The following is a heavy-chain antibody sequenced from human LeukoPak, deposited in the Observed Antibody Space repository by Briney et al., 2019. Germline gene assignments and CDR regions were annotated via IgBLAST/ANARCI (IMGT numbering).Heavy chain of an antibody. CDR2: INPSGGST. CDR3: ARGPNGYSGYDSLGFDY. J-gene: IGHJ4*02. Sequence: APVKVSCKASGYTFTSYYMHWVRQAPGQGLEWMGIINPSGGSTSYAQKFQGRVTMTRDTSTSTVYMELSSLRSEDTAVYYCARGPNGYSGYDSLGFDYWGQGTLVTVSS. V-gene: IGHV1-46*01. CDR1: GYTFTSYY. D-gene: IGHD5-12*01.